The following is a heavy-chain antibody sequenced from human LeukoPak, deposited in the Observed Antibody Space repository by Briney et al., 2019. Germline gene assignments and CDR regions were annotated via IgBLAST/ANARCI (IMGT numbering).Heavy chain of an antibody. Sequence: GESLQISCKGSGYNFGTSWIGWVHQMPGKGLEWMGIIYPGDSDTRYTPSFQGQVTISVDKSITTAYLQWGSLKASDTAIYYCARRANSGWLLASYFDCWGQGTLVTVSS. CDR3: ARRANSGWLLASYFDC. V-gene: IGHV5-51*07. J-gene: IGHJ4*02. CDR2: IYPGDSDT. CDR1: GYNFGTSW. D-gene: IGHD6-19*01.